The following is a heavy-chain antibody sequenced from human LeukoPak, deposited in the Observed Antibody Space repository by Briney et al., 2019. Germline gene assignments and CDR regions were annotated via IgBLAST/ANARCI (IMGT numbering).Heavy chain of an antibody. D-gene: IGHD3-22*01. Sequence: SETLSLTCTVSGGSISSYYWNWIRQPPGKGLEWIGYIYYSGSTNYNPSLKSRVTISVDTSKKQFSLKLSSVTAADTAVYYCARGGPYYYDNSGYFDYWGQGTLVTVSS. CDR2: IYYSGST. CDR3: ARGGPYYYDNSGYFDY. V-gene: IGHV4-59*01. CDR1: GGSISSYY. J-gene: IGHJ4*02.